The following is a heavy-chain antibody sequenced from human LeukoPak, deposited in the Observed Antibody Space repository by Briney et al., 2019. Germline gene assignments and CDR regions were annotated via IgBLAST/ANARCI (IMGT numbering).Heavy chain of an antibody. CDR1: GGSFSGYY. D-gene: IGHD6-19*01. Sequence: SETLSLTCAVYGGSFSGYYWSWIRQPPGKGLEWIGEISHSGSTNYNPSLKSRVTISVDTSKNQFSLKLSSVTAADTAVYYCARFSRQWLAWASTGWGQGTLVTVSS. CDR3: ARFSRQWLAWASTG. J-gene: IGHJ4*02. V-gene: IGHV4-34*01. CDR2: ISHSGST.